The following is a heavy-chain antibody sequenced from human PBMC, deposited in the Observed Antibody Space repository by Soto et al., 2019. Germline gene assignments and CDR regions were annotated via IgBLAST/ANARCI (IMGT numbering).Heavy chain of an antibody. CDR1: GFTFSSYA. J-gene: IGHJ4*02. CDR3: VKDQTVSSAYYDILTGPLYFDY. CDR2: ISSNGGST. D-gene: IGHD3-9*01. Sequence: GGSLRLSGSASGFTFSSYAMHWVRQAPGKGLEYVSAISSNGGSTYYADSVKGRFTISRDNSKNTLYLQMSSLRAEDTAVYYCVKDQTVSSAYYDILTGPLYFDYWGQGTLVTVSS. V-gene: IGHV3-64D*06.